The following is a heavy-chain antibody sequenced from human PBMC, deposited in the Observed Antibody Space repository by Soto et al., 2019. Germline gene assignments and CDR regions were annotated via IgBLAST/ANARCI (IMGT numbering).Heavy chain of an antibody. D-gene: IGHD4-17*01. CDR1: GFTFNDYY. V-gene: IGHV3-11*06. Sequence: QVQLVESGGGLVKPGGSLRLSCVASGFTFNDYYMSWIRQAPGKGLEWVSYISSSSGYTNYADSVKGRFTISRDNARNSLYPQMNRLRAEDTAVYYCARGGTTVTDFWGQGTLVTVSS. CDR3: ARGGTTVTDF. J-gene: IGHJ4*02. CDR2: ISSSSGYT.